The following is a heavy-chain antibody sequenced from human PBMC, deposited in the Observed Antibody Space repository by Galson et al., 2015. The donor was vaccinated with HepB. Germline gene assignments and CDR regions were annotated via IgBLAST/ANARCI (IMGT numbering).Heavy chain of an antibody. V-gene: IGHV3-30*02. CDR2: IRYDGSNK. Sequence: SLRLSCAASGFTFSSHGMHWVRQAPGKGLEWVSFIRYDGSNKFYADSVKGRFTISRDNSKNTLYLQMNSLRPDDTAVYYCAKDIGDYGYWGQGTLVTVSS. J-gene: IGHJ4*02. D-gene: IGHD4-17*01. CDR1: GFTFSSHG. CDR3: AKDIGDYGY.